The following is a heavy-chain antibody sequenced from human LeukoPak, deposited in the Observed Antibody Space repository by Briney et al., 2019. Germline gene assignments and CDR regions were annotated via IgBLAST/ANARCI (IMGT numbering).Heavy chain of an antibody. CDR2: IYYSGST. V-gene: IGHV4-59*02. CDR1: GGSVSSHY. CDR3: ARVVAAGTSNYYYYYMDV. Sequence: SETLSLTCTVSGGSVSSHYWSWIRQPPGKGLEWIGYIYYSGSTNYNPSLKSRVTISVDTSKNQFSLKLSSVTAADTAVYYCARVVAAGTSNYYYYYMDVWGKGTTVTVSS. J-gene: IGHJ6*03. D-gene: IGHD6-13*01.